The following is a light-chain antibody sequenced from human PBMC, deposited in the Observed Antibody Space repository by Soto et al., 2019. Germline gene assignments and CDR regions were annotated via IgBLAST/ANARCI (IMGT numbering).Light chain of an antibody. CDR2: GAS. CDR1: ERVSSVY. Sequence: DIVLTQSPGPLSLSPGERATLSCRASERVSSVYLAWYQQRPGQPPRLLIYGASNRATGIPDRFSGSGSGTDFTLIINRLETEDVAIYYCQQYGGSPRITFGQGTRLEIK. J-gene: IGKJ5*01. CDR3: QQYGGSPRIT. V-gene: IGKV3-20*01.